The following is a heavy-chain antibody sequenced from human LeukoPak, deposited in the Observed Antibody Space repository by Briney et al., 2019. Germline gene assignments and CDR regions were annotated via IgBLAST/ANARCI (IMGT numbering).Heavy chain of an antibody. D-gene: IGHD3-3*01. J-gene: IGHJ6*03. Sequence: GASVKVSGKASGGTFSSYAISWVRQAPGQGLEWMGGIIPIFGTANYAQKFQGRVTVPTDETTSTAYMELSSLRSEDTAVYYCASRAYDFWSGSPPSSYYYMDVWGKGTTVTVSS. CDR3: ASRAYDFWSGSPPSSYYYMDV. CDR2: IIPIFGTA. V-gene: IGHV1-69*05. CDR1: GGTFSSYA.